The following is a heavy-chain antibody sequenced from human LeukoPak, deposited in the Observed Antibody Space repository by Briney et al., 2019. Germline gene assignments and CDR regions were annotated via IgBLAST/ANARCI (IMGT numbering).Heavy chain of an antibody. J-gene: IGHJ4*02. CDR2: IYYSGST. D-gene: IGHD1-1*01. CDR1: GGSISNYY. Sequence: SETLSLTCTVSGGSISNYYWGWIRQPPGKGLEWIGSIYYSGSTYYNPSLKSRVTISVDTSKNQFSLKLSSVTAADTAVYYCARAVWYNDYWGQGTLVTVSS. CDR3: ARAVWYNDY. V-gene: IGHV4-39*01.